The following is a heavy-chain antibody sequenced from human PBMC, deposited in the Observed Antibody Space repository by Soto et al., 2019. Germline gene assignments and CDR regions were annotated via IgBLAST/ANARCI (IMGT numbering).Heavy chain of an antibody. CDR2: IYYSGST. CDR1: GGSISNHY. D-gene: IGHD5-18*01. V-gene: IGHV4-59*06. CDR3: ASGATDTAMVTLDY. Sequence: PSETLSLTCTVSGGSISNHYWSWIRQPPGKGLEWIGYIYYSGSTYYNPSLKSRVTISVDTSKNQFSLKLSSVTAADTAVYYCASGATDTAMVTLDYWGQGTLVTVSS. J-gene: IGHJ4*02.